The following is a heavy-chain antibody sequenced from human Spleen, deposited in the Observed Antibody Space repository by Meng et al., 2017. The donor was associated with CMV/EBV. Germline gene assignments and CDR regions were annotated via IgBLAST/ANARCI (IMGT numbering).Heavy chain of an antibody. J-gene: IGHJ4*02. CDR2: INPNSGGT. D-gene: IGHD3-10*01. CDR1: GYTFTGYY. V-gene: IGHV1-2*07. Sequence: ASVKVSCKASGYTFTGYYMYWVRQAPGQGLEWMGWINPNSGGTNYAHKFHGRVTMARDTSINTAYMDLTGLTSDDTAIYYCARAYGSGSSIDQYYFDYWGQGTLVTVSS. CDR3: ARAYGSGSSIDQYYFDY.